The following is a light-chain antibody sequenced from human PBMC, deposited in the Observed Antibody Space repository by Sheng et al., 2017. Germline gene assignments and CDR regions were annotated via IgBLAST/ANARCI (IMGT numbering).Light chain of an antibody. J-gene: IGKJ1*01. Sequence: DIQMTQSPSSLSASVGDRVTITCRTSQRISNYLSWYQQKLGKAPKFLIYKASTLQGGVPSRFSGSASGTDFTLTISGLQSEDFATYYCQQSYSAPRTFGQGTKVEIK. CDR1: QRISNY. V-gene: IGKV1-39*01. CDR2: KAS. CDR3: QQSYSAPRT.